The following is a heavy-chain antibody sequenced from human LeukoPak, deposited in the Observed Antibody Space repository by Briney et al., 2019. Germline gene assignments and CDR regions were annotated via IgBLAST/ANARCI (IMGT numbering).Heavy chain of an antibody. CDR1: GFTFSSYSMN. D-gene: IGHD6-19*01. V-gene: IGHV4-39*01. J-gene: IGHJ3*02. CDR2: INYSGST. Sequence: TGGSLRLSCAASGFTFSSYSMNWVRQPPGKGLEWIGSINYSGSTYYNPSLKSRVTISVDTSKNQFSLKLSSVTAADTAMYYCARRTSSGWYGLGAFDIWGQGTMVTVSS. CDR3: ARRTSSGWYGLGAFDI.